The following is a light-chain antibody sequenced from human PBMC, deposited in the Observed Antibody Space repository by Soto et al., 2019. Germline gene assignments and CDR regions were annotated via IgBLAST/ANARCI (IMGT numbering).Light chain of an antibody. Sequence: AVLLTQSPSSFSASTGDRATITCRASQDIHNYLAWYQQVPGKAPKLLLYAASILQTGVPSRFSGSRSGTAFALTIDGLQSEDFATYFCQPYYNYPWTFGQGTTVE. CDR3: QPYYNYPWT. CDR1: QDIHNY. V-gene: IGKV1-8*01. CDR2: AAS. J-gene: IGKJ1*01.